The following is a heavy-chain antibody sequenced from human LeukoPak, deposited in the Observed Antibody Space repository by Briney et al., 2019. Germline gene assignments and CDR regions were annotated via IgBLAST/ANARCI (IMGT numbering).Heavy chain of an antibody. CDR2: IKQDGSEK. J-gene: IGHJ6*03. Sequence: GGSLRLSCAASGFTFSSYWMSWVRQAPGKGLECVANIKQDGSEKYYVDSVKGRFTISRDNAKNSLYLQMNSLRAEDTAVYYCAREGSDWNYYYYMDVWGKGTTVTISS. D-gene: IGHD6-19*01. CDR3: AREGSDWNYYYYMDV. CDR1: GFTFSSYW. V-gene: IGHV3-7*01.